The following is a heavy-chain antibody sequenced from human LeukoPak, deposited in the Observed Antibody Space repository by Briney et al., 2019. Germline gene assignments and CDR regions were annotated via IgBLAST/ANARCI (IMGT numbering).Heavy chain of an antibody. D-gene: IGHD1-20*01. J-gene: IGHJ5*02. CDR1: GFTFSSHW. CDR3: ARDNWNPGWFDP. CDR2: INSDGSST. V-gene: IGHV3-74*01. Sequence: GGSLTLSCAASGFTFSSHWMHWVRQAPGKGLVWVSRINSDGSSTNYADSVKGRFTISRDNAKNTLYLQMNSLRAEDTAVYYCARDNWNPGWFDPWGQGTLVTGSS.